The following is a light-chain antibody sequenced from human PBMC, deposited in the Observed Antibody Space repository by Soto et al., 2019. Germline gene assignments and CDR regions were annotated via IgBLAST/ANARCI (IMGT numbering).Light chain of an antibody. Sequence: QSALTQPASVSGSPGQSITISCTGTSSDVGGYNFVSWYQQHPGKAPKLMIYDVSNRPSGVSNRFSGSKSGNTASLTISGLQAEDEADYYFSSYTSSSVVVFGGGTKLTVL. CDR2: DVS. V-gene: IGLV2-14*01. CDR3: SSYTSSSVVV. CDR1: SSDVGGYNF. J-gene: IGLJ2*01.